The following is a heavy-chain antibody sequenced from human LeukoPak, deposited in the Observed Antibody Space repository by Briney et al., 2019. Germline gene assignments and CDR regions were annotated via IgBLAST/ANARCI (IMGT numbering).Heavy chain of an antibody. CDR3: AKDPGAQQLALWWYYYGMDV. CDR1: GFTFSSYA. D-gene: IGHD6-13*01. CDR2: ISYDGSNK. J-gene: IGHJ6*02. V-gene: IGHV3-30*18. Sequence: PGGSLRLSCAASGFTFSSYAMSWVRQAPGKGLEWVAVISYDGSNKYYADSVKGRFTISRDNSKNTLYLQMNSLRAEDTAVYYCAKDPGAQQLALWWYYYGMDVWGQGTTVTVSS.